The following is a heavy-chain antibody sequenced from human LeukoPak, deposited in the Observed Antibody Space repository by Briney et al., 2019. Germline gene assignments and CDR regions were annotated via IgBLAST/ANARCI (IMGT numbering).Heavy chain of an antibody. CDR3: ARGISYYDSSGIDY. J-gene: IGHJ4*02. CDR1: GGSISSYY. V-gene: IGHV4-59*01. CDR2: THYSGT. Sequence: SETLSLTCTVSGGSISSYYWSWIRQPPGKGLEWIGYTHYSGTNYNPSLKSRVTISADTSKNQFSLKLSSVTAADTAVYYCARGISYYDSSGIDYWGQGTLVTVSS. D-gene: IGHD3-22*01.